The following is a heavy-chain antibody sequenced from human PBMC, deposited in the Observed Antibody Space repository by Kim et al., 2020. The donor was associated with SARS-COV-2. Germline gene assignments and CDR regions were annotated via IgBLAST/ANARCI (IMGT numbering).Heavy chain of an antibody. Sequence: FADSVSGRFTTSRDNAKNSLYLQMSSLRGEDTAVYYCAIFCDFACYYYGVWGQGTLVIVSS. J-gene: IGHJ4*01. V-gene: IGHV3-11*06. D-gene: IGHD2-15*01. CDR3: AIFCDFACYYYGV.